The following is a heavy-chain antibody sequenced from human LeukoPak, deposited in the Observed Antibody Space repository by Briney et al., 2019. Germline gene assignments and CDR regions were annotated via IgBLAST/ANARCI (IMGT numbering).Heavy chain of an antibody. CDR3: ARDYCRGVSCSIRWFDP. Sequence: GGSLRLSCVASGFTVSSNFMSWVRQAPGKGLEWVSVIYSAGDTYTAGDTYYADSVKGRFTISRDNFKNTLYLQMNSLRTDDSAVYYCARDYCRGVSCSIRWFDPWGQGTLVTVSS. CDR2: IYSAGDTYTAGDT. CDR1: GFTVSSNF. V-gene: IGHV3-NL1*01. J-gene: IGHJ5*02. D-gene: IGHD2-15*01.